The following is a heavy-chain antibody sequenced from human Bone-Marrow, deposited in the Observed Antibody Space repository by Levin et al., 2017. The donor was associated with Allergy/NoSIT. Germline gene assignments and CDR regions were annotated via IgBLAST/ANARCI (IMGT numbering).Heavy chain of an antibody. CDR3: ARDGLGARSSSIHWFDP. J-gene: IGHJ5*02. Sequence: ASETLSLTCTVSGGSVSSGSYYWSWIRQPPGKGLEWIGYIYYSGSTNYNPSLKSRVTISVDTSKNQFSLKLSSVTAADTAVYYCARDGLGARSSSIHWFDPWGQGTLVTVSS. CDR2: IYYSGST. V-gene: IGHV4-61*01. D-gene: IGHD6-6*01. CDR1: GGSVSSGSYY.